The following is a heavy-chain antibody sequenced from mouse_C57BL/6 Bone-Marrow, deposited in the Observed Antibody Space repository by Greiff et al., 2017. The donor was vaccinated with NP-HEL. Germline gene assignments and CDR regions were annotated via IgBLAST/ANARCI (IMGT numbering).Heavy chain of an antibody. CDR1: GYSFTGYF. D-gene: IGHD2-5*01. CDR2: INPYNGDT. CDR3: ASWGTTYYSDYGFAY. V-gene: IGHV1-20*01. J-gene: IGHJ3*01. Sequence: VHVKQSGPELVKPGDSVKISCKASGYSFTGYFMNWVMQSHGKSLEWIGRINPYNGDTFYNQKFKGKATLTVDKSSSTAHMELRSLTSEDSAVYYCASWGTTYYSDYGFAYWGQGTLVTVSA.